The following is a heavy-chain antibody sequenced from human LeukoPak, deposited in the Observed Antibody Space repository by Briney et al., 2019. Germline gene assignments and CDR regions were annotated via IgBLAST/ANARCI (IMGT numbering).Heavy chain of an antibody. CDR2: INPNSGGT. J-gene: IGHJ5*02. V-gene: IGHV1-2*02. CDR1: GYTFTGYY. Sequence: GASVKVSCKASGYTFTGYYMHWVRQAPGQGLEWMGWINPNSGGTNYAQKLQGRVTMTTDTSTSTAYMELRSLRSDDTAVYYCARTTHPSPYYYDSSNWFDPWGQGTLVTVSS. CDR3: ARTTHPSPYYYDSSNWFDP. D-gene: IGHD3-22*01.